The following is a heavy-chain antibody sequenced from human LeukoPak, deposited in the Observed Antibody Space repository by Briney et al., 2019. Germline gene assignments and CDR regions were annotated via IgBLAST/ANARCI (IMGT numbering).Heavy chain of an antibody. CDR2: IHHTGNT. CDR1: GGSISSGNW. V-gene: IGHV4-4*02. Sequence: PSGTLSLTCAVSGGSISSGNWWSWVRQSPGKGLEWFGEIHHTGNTNYNPSLKSRATISIDKSKNQFSLKLNSVTAADTAVYYCARHWLRWLRFSPWDNWFDPWGQGTLVTVSS. D-gene: IGHD5-12*01. J-gene: IGHJ5*02. CDR3: ARHWLRWLRFSPWDNWFDP.